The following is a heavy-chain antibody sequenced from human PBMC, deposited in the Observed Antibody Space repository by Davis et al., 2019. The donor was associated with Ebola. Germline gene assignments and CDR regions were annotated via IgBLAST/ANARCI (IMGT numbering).Heavy chain of an antibody. V-gene: IGHV3-21*01. Sequence: GGSLRLSCAASGFTFSSYSMNWVRQAPGKGLEWVSSISISSSYIYYADSVKGRFTISRDNAKNSLYLQMNSLRAEDTAVYYCAREAAVAHFDYWGQGTLVTVSS. CDR2: ISISSSYI. D-gene: IGHD6-19*01. J-gene: IGHJ4*02. CDR3: AREAAVAHFDY. CDR1: GFTFSSYS.